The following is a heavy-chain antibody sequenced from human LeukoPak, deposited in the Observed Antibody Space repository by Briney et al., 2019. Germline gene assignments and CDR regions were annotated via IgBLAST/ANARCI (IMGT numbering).Heavy chain of an antibody. CDR1: GFTFSSYG. CDR3: AKDLSGETAFITTIAS. CDR2: IRYDGSNK. Sequence: QAGGSLRLSCAASGFTFSSYGMHWVRQAPGKGLEWVAFIRYDGSNKYSADSVKGRFTVSRDNSRSTLYLQMNSLRPEDTAVYYCAKDLSGETAFITTIASWGQGTLVTVSS. V-gene: IGHV3-30*02. J-gene: IGHJ5*02. D-gene: IGHD3-22*01.